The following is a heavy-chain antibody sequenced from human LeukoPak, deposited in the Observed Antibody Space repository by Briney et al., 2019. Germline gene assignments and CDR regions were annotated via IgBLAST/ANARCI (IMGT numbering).Heavy chain of an antibody. CDR2: INTNTGNP. J-gene: IGHJ6*03. CDR1: GYTFISYS. Sequence: ASVTVSCKASGYTFISYSMNWVRQAPGQGVEGVGWINTNTGNPTYAQGFTGRFVFSLPTSVSTAYLQISSLQAKDTAVYYCARSIGAAGYMDVWGKGTTVTVSS. CDR3: ARSIGAAGYMDV. D-gene: IGHD6-13*01. V-gene: IGHV7-4-1*02.